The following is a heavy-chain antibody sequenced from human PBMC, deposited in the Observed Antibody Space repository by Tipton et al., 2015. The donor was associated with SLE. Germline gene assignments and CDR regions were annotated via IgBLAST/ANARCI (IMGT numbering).Heavy chain of an antibody. V-gene: IGHV4-59*01. CDR2: LYYSGST. D-gene: IGHD3-9*01. J-gene: IGHJ6*02. CDR3: ARGGVLRYFDWLSLGQGLDV. CDR1: GGSFSAYY. Sequence: TLSLTCAVYGGSFSAYYWSWIRQPPGKGLEWIGNLYYSGSTNYNPSLKSRVTISVDTSKNQFSLKLSSVTAADTAVYYCARGGVLRYFDWLSLGQGLDVWGQGTTVTASS.